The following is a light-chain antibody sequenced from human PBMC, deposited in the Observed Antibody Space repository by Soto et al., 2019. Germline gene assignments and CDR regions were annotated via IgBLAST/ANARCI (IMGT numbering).Light chain of an antibody. Sequence: EVVLTQSPVTLSLSPGERASLSCRASQFLSNVAWYQQRPGQAPRLLIYRASTRAPGIPARFSGSGSGTEFTLTISSLQSEDFTVYSCLQYHNLWAFGQGTKWIS. CDR2: RAS. CDR3: LQYHNLWA. V-gene: IGKV3-15*01. J-gene: IGKJ1*01. CDR1: QFLSN.